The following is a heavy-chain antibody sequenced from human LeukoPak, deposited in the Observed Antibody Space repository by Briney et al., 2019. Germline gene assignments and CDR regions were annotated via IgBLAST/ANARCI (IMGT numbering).Heavy chain of an antibody. CDR1: GGSISSYY. Sequence: SETLSLTCTVSGGSISSYYWSWIRQPPGKGLEWIGYIYYSGSTNYNPSLKSRVTISVDTSKNQFSLKLSSVTAADTAVYYRARQSRGAFWYFDYWGQGTLVTVSS. J-gene: IGHJ4*02. CDR2: IYYSGST. V-gene: IGHV4-59*08. D-gene: IGHD4/OR15-4a*01. CDR3: ARQSRGAFWYFDY.